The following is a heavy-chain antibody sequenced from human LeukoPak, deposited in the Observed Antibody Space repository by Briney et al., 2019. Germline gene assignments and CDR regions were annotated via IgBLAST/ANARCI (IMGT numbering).Heavy chain of an antibody. CDR3: ASLPLGYSSSWYGLRY. J-gene: IGHJ4*02. CDR1: GYTFTGYY. D-gene: IGHD6-13*01. CDR2: INPNSGGT. Sequence: GASVKVSCKASGYTFTGYYMHWVRQAPGQGLAWMGWINPNSGGTNYAQKFQGRVTMTRDTSISTAYMELSRLRSDDTAVYYCASLPLGYSSSWYGLRYWGQGTLVTVSS. V-gene: IGHV1-2*02.